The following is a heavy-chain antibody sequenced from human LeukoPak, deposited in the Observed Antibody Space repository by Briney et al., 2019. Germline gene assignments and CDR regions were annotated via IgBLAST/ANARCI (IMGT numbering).Heavy chain of an antibody. D-gene: IGHD6-13*01. CDR3: ASSLSTGYSSQGAFGI. V-gene: IGHV1-46*01. J-gene: IGHJ3*02. CDR2: INPSGGST. CDR1: GYTFTRYY. Sequence: ASVRVSCKASGYTFTRYYMHWVRQAPGQGLEWMGIINPSGGSTSYAQKFQGRVTMTTDTSTSTVYMELTSLRSEDTAVYYCASSLSTGYSSQGAFGIWGQGTMVSVSS.